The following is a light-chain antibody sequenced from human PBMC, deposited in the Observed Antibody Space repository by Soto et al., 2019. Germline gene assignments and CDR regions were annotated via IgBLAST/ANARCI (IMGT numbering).Light chain of an antibody. CDR1: QSVSAR. J-gene: IGKJ5*01. CDR2: DVF. Sequence: EIVLAQSPDTLSLSPWESAALSCGASQSVSARLAWYKHKPGQPPRLLISDVFNRASGVAERFSGSGSETDFTLIIRRLEPEDSALYYCQHYQGGHPIAFGQGTRLEI. CDR3: QHYQGGHPIA. V-gene: IGKV3-20*01.